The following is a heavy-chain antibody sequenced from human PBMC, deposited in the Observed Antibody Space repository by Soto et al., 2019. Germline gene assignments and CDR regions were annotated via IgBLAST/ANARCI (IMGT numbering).Heavy chain of an antibody. J-gene: IGHJ6*02. CDR2: IWYDGSNK. D-gene: IGHD2-2*01. CDR3: ARDGYQKTRQYYGMDV. CDR1: GFTFSSYG. Sequence: QVQLVESGGGVVQPGRSLRLSCAASGFTFSSYGMHWVRQAPGKGLEWVAVIWYDGSNKYYADSVKGRFTISRDNSKNTLYLQMNSLRAEDTAVYYCARDGYQKTRQYYGMDVWGQGTTVTVSS. V-gene: IGHV3-33*01.